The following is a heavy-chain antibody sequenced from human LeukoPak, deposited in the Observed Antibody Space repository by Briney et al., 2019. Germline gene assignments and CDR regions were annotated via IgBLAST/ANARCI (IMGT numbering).Heavy chain of an antibody. CDR1: GFTFSSYS. J-gene: IGHJ6*02. Sequence: QSGGSLRLSCAASGFTFSSYSMNWVRQAPGKGLEWVSYISNSGNTVDYADSVKGRFTISRDNAKNLMYLQMNGLRVEDTAVYYCARDELVRGPPRPLGWYYGMDVWGQGTTVTVSS. D-gene: IGHD3-10*01. CDR2: ISNSGNTV. CDR3: ARDELVRGPPRPLGWYYGMDV. V-gene: IGHV3-48*04.